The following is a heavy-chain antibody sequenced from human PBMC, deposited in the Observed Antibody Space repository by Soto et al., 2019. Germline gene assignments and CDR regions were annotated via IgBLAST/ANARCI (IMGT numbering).Heavy chain of an antibody. CDR3: AKDLGSGWTGFDY. CDR2: ISHDGSNK. Sequence: GGSLRLSCAASGFTFSSYGMHWVRQAPGKGLEWVAVISHDGSNKYYADSVKGRFTISRDNSKNTLYLQMNSLRAEDTAVYYCAKDLGSGWTGFDYWGQGTLVTVSS. J-gene: IGHJ4*02. V-gene: IGHV3-30*18. CDR1: GFTFSSYG. D-gene: IGHD6-19*01.